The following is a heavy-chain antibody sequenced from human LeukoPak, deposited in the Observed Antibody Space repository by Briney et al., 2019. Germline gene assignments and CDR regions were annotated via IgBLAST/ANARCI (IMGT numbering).Heavy chain of an antibody. D-gene: IGHD1-7*01. CDR1: GFTFTTYA. J-gene: IGHJ4*02. V-gene: IGHV3-21*01. CDR3: ARAPNWDYYYFDY. CDR2: ITSSSIHI. Sequence: GGSLRLSCSASGFTFTTYAMNWVRQAPGKGLEWISSITSSSIHIYYADSVKGPFTISRDNAKNSLFLQMNSLRAEDTAVYYCARAPNWDYYYFDYWGQGTLVTVSS.